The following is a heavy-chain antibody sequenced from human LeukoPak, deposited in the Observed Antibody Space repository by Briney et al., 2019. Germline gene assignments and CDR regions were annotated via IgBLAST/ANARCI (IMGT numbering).Heavy chain of an antibody. CDR2: INHSGST. Sequence: PSETLSLTCAVYGGSFSGYYWSWIRQPPGKGLEWIGEINHSGSTNYNPSLKSRVTISVDTSKNQFSLKLSSVTAADTAVYYCARHSEDIVVVVAAIDYWGQGTLVTVSS. V-gene: IGHV4-34*01. CDR3: ARHSEDIVVVVAAIDY. CDR1: GGSFSGYY. J-gene: IGHJ4*02. D-gene: IGHD2-15*01.